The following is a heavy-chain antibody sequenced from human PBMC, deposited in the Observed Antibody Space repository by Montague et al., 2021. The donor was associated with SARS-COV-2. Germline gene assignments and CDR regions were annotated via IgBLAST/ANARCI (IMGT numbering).Heavy chain of an antibody. CDR1: RLPFNGYA. J-gene: IGHJ4*01. Sequence: SLRLSCAASRLPFNGYAMHWVRQAPGKGLEWLTFISHDESNHRYADSVKGRFTISRDNSKNTLYLQMDSLRPEDTAVYYCAREGYRSGSFYIEYWGQGTLVTVSS. CDR2: ISHDESNH. D-gene: IGHD1-26*01. V-gene: IGHV3-30*04. CDR3: AREGYRSGSFYIEY.